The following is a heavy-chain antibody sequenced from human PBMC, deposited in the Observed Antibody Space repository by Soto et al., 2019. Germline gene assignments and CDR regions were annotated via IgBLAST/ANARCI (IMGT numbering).Heavy chain of an antibody. CDR3: ARESHDILTGPPWVWYFDL. CDR2: INDRGSI. V-gene: IGHV4-34*01. Sequence: QVQLQQWGAGPLRPLETLSLTCGVSGGSFSGYYWAWIRQSPGKGLEWIGEINDRGSINYNPSLKSRFIISVDTSKNHYSLTLRSVTAADTAVYYCARESHDILTGPPWVWYFDLWGRGTLVTVSS. CDR1: GGSFSGYY. J-gene: IGHJ2*01. D-gene: IGHD3-9*01.